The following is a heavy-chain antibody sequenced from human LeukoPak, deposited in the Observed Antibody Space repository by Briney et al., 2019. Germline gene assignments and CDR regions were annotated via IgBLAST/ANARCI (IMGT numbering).Heavy chain of an antibody. V-gene: IGHV4-59*01. J-gene: IGHJ6*03. Sequence: SETLSLTCTVSGVSTSSDSWSWISHPPGKGVEWIWYIYNSGSTNYTTSLKSRVTISVDTSKNQCSLKLSSVTAADTAVYYCAREVEGYCSGGSCYQSRYYYYYYMDVWGKGTTVTVSS. CDR1: GVSTSSDS. D-gene: IGHD2-15*01. CDR2: IYNSGST. CDR3: AREVEGYCSGGSCYQSRYYYYYYMDV.